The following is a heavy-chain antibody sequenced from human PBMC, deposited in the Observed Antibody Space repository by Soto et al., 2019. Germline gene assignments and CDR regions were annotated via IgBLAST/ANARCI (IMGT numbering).Heavy chain of an antibody. D-gene: IGHD2-15*01. J-gene: IGHJ3*02. V-gene: IGHV6-1*01. CDR1: GDSVSSNSAA. Sequence: PSQTLSLTCAISGDSVSSNSAAWNWIRQSPSRGLEWLGRTYYRSKWYNDYAVSVKSRITINPDTSKNQFSLKLSSVTAADTAVYYCARASVRGYVVVVAATWYDAFDIWGQGTMVTVSS. CDR2: TYYRSKWYN. CDR3: ARASVRGYVVVVAATWYDAFDI.